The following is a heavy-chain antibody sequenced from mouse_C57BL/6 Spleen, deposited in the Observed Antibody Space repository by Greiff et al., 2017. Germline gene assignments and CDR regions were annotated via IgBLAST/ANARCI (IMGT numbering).Heavy chain of an antibody. Sequence: QVQLQQPGAELVKPGASVKLSCKASGYTFTSYWMQWVKQRPGQGLEWIGEIDPSDSYTNYNQKFKGKATLTVDTSSSTAYMQLSSLTSEDSAVYYCARPALLPYYFDYWGQGTTLTVSS. D-gene: IGHD2-10*01. CDR3: ARPALLPYYFDY. CDR2: IDPSDSYT. V-gene: IGHV1-50*01. CDR1: GYTFTSYW. J-gene: IGHJ2*01.